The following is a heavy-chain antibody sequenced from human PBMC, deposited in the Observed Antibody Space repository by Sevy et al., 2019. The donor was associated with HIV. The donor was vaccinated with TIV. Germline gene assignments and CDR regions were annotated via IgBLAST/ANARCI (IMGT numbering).Heavy chain of an antibody. Sequence: GGSLRLSCAASGFTIEAYAMHWVRLTPGKGLEWVSSISWNGGTILSADAVKGRFTISRDNAKKSLFLQMNNLRPEETALYYFAKWGSTTIFERLDAWGQGTTVTVSS. CDR2: ISWNGGTI. CDR1: GFTIEAYA. CDR3: AKWGSTTIFERLDA. J-gene: IGHJ6*02. D-gene: IGHD3-3*01. V-gene: IGHV3-9*01.